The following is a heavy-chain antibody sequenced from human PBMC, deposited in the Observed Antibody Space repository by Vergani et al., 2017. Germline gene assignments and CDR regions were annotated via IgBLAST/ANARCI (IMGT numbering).Heavy chain of an antibody. V-gene: IGHV3-7*03. Sequence: DVQLVESGGGLVQPGGSLRLSCAASGFTFSGYWMSWVRQAPGKGLEWVANIKQDGSEKYYVDSVKGRFTISRDNAKNSLYLQMSSLRAEDTALYHCARNPSSSWYPYYFDSWGQGTLVTVSS. CDR2: IKQDGSEK. CDR3: ARNPSSSWYPYYFDS. CDR1: GFTFSGYW. J-gene: IGHJ4*02. D-gene: IGHD6-13*01.